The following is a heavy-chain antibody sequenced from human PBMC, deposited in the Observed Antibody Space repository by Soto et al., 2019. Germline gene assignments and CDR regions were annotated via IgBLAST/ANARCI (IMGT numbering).Heavy chain of an antibody. Sequence: PGGSLRLSCTASGFTFGDYAMSWFRQAPGKGLEWVGFIRSKAYGGTTEYAASVKGRFTISRDDSKSIAYLQMNSLKTEDTAVYYCTRERENYDFWSGYYQYYYYMDVWGKGTTVTVSS. J-gene: IGHJ6*03. D-gene: IGHD3-3*01. CDR3: TRERENYDFWSGYYQYYYYMDV. CDR1: GFTFGDYA. V-gene: IGHV3-49*03. CDR2: IRSKAYGGTT.